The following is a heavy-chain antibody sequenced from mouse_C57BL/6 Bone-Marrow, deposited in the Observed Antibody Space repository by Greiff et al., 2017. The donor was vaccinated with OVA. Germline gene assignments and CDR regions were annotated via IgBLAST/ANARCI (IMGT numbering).Heavy chain of an antibody. CDR3: AREKENYGNCPFAY. D-gene: IGHD2-1*01. CDR1: GYTFTSYG. J-gene: IGHJ3*01. Sequence: VQLQQSGAELARPGASVKLSCKASGYTFTSYGISWVKQRPGQGLEWIGEIYPRSGNTYYNEKFKGKATLTADKSSSTAYMELRSLTSEDTAVYFCAREKENYGNCPFAYWGQGTLVTVSA. V-gene: IGHV1-81*01. CDR2: IYPRSGNT.